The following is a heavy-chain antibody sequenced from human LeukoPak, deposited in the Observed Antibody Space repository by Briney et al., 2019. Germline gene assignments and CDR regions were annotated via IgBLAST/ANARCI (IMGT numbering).Heavy chain of an antibody. J-gene: IGHJ3*02. CDR3: ARDGRFLEWLFVSSFDI. D-gene: IGHD3-3*01. V-gene: IGHV1-69*04. Sequence: ASVKVSCKASGGTFSSYAISWVRQAPGQGLEWMGRIIPILGIANYAQKFQGRVTITADKSTSTAYMGLSSLRSEDTAVYYCARDGRFLEWLFVSSFDIWGQGTMVTVSS. CDR2: IIPILGIA. CDR1: GGTFSSYA.